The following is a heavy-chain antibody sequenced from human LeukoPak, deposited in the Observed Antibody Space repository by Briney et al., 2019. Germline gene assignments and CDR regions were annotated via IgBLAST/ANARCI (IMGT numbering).Heavy chain of an antibody. CDR2: IYSGGST. CDR3: AREYRGEYYFAY. Sequence: GGSLRLSCAASGFTVSSNYMSWVRQAPGKGLEWVSVIYSGGSTYYADSVKGRFTISRDNSKNTLYLQMNSLRAEDTAVYYCAREYRGEYYFAYWGQGTLVTVSS. D-gene: IGHD3-10*01. CDR1: GFTVSSNY. V-gene: IGHV3-66*01. J-gene: IGHJ4*02.